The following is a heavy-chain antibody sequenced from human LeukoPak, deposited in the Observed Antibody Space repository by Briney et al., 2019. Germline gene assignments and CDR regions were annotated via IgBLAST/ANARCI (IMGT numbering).Heavy chain of an antibody. V-gene: IGHV1-2*02. Sequence: ASVKVSCKASGYTCTGYYMHWVRQAPGQGLEWMGWINPNSGGTNYAQKFQGRVTMTRDTSISTAYMELSRLRSDDTAVYYCARDYGSGSYYKKYYYYYMDVWGKGTTVTISS. CDR2: INPNSGGT. J-gene: IGHJ6*03. CDR3: ARDYGSGSYYKKYYYYYMDV. D-gene: IGHD3-10*01. CDR1: GYTCTGYY.